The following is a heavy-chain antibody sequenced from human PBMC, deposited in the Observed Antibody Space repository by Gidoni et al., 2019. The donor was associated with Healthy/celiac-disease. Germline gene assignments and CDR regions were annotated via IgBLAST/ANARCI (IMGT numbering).Heavy chain of an antibody. V-gene: IGHV3-66*04. CDR1: GFTVRSNY. CDR2: IYSGCST. J-gene: IGHJ3*02. Sequence: EVQLVEAGGGLVQAGGSLRLSCAASGFTVRSNYMSWGRQAPGKWLEWVSVIYSGCSTDYSDSLKGIFTISRDNSKNTLYLQMNSLRAEDTAVYYCARLPDYYDSSGYDDAFDIWGQGTMVTVSS. D-gene: IGHD3-22*01. CDR3: ARLPDYYDSSGYDDAFDI.